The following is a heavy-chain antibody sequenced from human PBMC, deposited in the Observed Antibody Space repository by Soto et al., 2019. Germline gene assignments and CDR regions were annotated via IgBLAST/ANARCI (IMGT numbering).Heavy chain of an antibody. Sequence: SETLSLTCTVSGGSISSYYWSWIRQHPGKGLEWIGYIYYSGSTYYNPSLKSRVTISVDTSKNQFSLKLSSVTAEDTAVYYCARETNMWNYVRWFDPWGQGTLVTVSS. V-gene: IGHV4-59*06. CDR3: ARETNMWNYVRWFDP. CDR1: GGSISSYY. J-gene: IGHJ5*02. CDR2: IYYSGST. D-gene: IGHD3-16*01.